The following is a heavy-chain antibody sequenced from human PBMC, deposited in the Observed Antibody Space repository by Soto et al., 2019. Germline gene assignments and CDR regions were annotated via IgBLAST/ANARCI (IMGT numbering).Heavy chain of an antibody. CDR3: ASSPRLRFHYYYGMDV. J-gene: IGHJ6*02. V-gene: IGHV4-61*01. Sequence: PSETQSRTCTVSGGSVSSGSYYWSWIRQPPGKGLEWIGYIYYSGSTNYNPSLKSRVTISVDTSKNQFSLKLSSVTAADTAVYYCASSPRLRFHYYYGMDVWGQGTTVTVSS. CDR1: GGSVSSGSYY. CDR2: IYYSGST. D-gene: IGHD2-21*02.